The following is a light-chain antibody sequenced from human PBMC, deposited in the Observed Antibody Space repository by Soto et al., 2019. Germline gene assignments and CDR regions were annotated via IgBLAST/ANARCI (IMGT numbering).Light chain of an antibody. CDR1: QSISDT. V-gene: IGKV3-11*01. CDR2: DAS. Sequence: TKAPTNRSVSPGGRATLACRASQSISDTLAWYQQKPGQAPRLLIYDASNRATGIPARFSGSGSGTDFTLTISSLEPEDFAVYYCQQRSNWPLITFGQGTRLEIK. J-gene: IGKJ5*01. CDR3: QQRSNWPLIT.